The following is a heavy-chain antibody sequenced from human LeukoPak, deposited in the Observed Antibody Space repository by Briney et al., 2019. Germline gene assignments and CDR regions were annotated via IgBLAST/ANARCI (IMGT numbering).Heavy chain of an antibody. D-gene: IGHD6-13*01. CDR1: GGTFSSYA. CDR2: IIPIFGTA. Sequence: ASVKVSCKASGGTFSSYAISWVRQAPGQGLEWMGGIIPIFGTANYAQKFQGRVTITADESTSTAYMELSSLRSEDTAVYYCAREESSSWLPYYYGMDVWGQGTTVTVSS. CDR3: AREESSSWLPYYYGMDV. J-gene: IGHJ6*02. V-gene: IGHV1-69*13.